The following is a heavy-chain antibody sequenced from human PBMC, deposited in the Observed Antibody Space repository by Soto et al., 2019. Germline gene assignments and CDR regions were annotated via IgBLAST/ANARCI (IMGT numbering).Heavy chain of an antibody. Sequence: EVQLVESVGGLVQPGGSLRLSCAASGFTFSDHYMYWVRQAPGKGLEWVGRSRNKANSYSTEYAASVKGRFTISRDESKNSMYLQMNSLKTEDTAVYYCARFSGSYTRGLDYWGQGTLVTVSS. J-gene: IGHJ4*02. V-gene: IGHV3-72*01. CDR2: SRNKANSYST. D-gene: IGHD1-26*01. CDR3: ARFSGSYTRGLDY. CDR1: GFTFSDHY.